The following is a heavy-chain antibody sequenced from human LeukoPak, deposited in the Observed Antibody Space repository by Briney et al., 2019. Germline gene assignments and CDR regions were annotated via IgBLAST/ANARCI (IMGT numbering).Heavy chain of an antibody. D-gene: IGHD1-26*01. CDR3: ARGPRPQGPEWEKRIAGAKMGFDP. V-gene: IGHV4-61*02. J-gene: IGHJ5*02. Sequence: SETLSLTCTVSGGSISSGSYYWSWIRQPAGKGLEWIGRIYTSGSTNYNPSLKSRVTISVDTSKNQFSLKLSSVTAADTAVYYCARGPRPQGPEWEKRIAGAKMGFDPWGQGTLVTVSS. CDR2: IYTSGST. CDR1: GGSISSGSYY.